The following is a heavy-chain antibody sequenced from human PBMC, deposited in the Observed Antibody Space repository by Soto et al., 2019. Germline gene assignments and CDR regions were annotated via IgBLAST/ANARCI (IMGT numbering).Heavy chain of an antibody. V-gene: IGHV3-23*01. CDR3: AKIHSGSSEDAFDV. CDR2: ISGSGGVT. J-gene: IGHJ3*01. Sequence: EVQLLESGGGLVQPGGSQRLSCAASGFTFSSYAMSWVRQGPGKGLEWVTLISGSGGVTDYADSVKGRFIVSRDNSKNTMYLELNSLTAGDTAIYYCAKIHSGSSEDAFDVWGQGTVVTVSS. CDR1: GFTFSSYA. D-gene: IGHD6-19*01.